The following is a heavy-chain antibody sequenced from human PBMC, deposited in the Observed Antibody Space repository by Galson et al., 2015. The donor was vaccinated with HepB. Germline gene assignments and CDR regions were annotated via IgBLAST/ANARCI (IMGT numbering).Heavy chain of an antibody. V-gene: IGHV3-21*01. J-gene: IGHJ4*02. CDR2: ISTSSSYI. CDR3: ARGDSDYVWGSYRLENGRYSFDY. CDR1: GFTFTTYS. D-gene: IGHD3-16*02. Sequence: SLRLSCAASGFTFTTYSMNWVRQAPGKGLEWVPSISTSSSYIYYADSVKGRFTISRDNAKNSLFLQMNSLRADDTAVYYCARGDSDYVWGSYRLENGRYSFDYWGQGTLVTVSS.